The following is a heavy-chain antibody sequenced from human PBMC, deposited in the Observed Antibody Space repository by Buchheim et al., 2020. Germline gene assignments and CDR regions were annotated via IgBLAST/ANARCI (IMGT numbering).Heavy chain of an antibody. Sequence: QFQLVQSGAEVRKPGSSVKVSCKASGGSFNAYAISWVRQAPGQGLEWMGGIIPRVGTPNYSEKFQGRVSITADESTTTAYMELSGLRSEDTAVYYCASTSEYYGSGSYYNPFRSWGQGTL. V-gene: IGHV1-69*01. D-gene: IGHD3-10*01. CDR2: IIPRVGTP. CDR3: ASTSEYYGSGSYYNPFRS. J-gene: IGHJ5*02. CDR1: GGSFNAYA.